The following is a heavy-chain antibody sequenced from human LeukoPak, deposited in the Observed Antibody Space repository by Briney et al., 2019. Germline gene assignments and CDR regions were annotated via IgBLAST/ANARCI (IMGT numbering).Heavy chain of an antibody. CDR2: INPNSGGT. CDR3: ARDQGGKRNWFDP. CDR1: GYTFTGYY. D-gene: IGHD3-16*01. Sequence: ASVKVSCKASGYTFTGYYMHWVRQAPGQGLEWMGWINPNSGGTNYAQKFQGWVTMTRDTSISTAYMELSRLRSDDTAVYYCARDQGGKRNWFDPWGQGTLVTVSS. V-gene: IGHV1-2*04. J-gene: IGHJ5*02.